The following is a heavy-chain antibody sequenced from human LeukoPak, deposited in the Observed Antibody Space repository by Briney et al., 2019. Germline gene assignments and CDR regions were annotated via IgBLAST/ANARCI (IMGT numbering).Heavy chain of an antibody. D-gene: IGHD3-10*01. J-gene: IGHJ4*02. Sequence: GESLKISCKGSGYSFTSYWIGWVRQMPGKGLEWMGVIYPGDSDTKYSPSFQGQVTISADKSISTAYLQWSSLKASDTAMYYCARPFYSSGSYHFDYWGQGTLVTVSS. CDR2: IYPGDSDT. CDR1: GYSFTSYW. V-gene: IGHV5-51*01. CDR3: ARPFYSSGSYHFDY.